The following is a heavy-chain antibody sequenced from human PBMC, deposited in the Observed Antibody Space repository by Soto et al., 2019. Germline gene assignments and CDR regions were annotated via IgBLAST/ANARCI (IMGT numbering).Heavy chain of an antibody. Sequence: EVQLVESGGGLVQPGESLRLSCAASGFTFSSYWMHWVRQAPGKGLVWVSRINSDGSRTNYADSVKGRFTVSRDNAKNTQELQMNSLRAEDTAVYYCARVLTGSWNWFDPWGQGTLVTVSS. CDR2: INSDGSRT. D-gene: IGHD6-13*01. CDR3: ARVLTGSWNWFDP. CDR1: GFTFSSYW. V-gene: IGHV3-74*01. J-gene: IGHJ5*02.